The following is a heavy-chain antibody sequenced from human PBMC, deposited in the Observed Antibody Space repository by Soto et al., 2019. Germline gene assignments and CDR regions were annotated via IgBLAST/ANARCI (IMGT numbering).Heavy chain of an antibody. CDR3: TRHYCGGDTCLFGP. D-gene: IGHD2-21*01. CDR1: GFTFSSYW. J-gene: IGHJ5*02. CDR2: IKQDGSEK. Sequence: EVQLVESGGGLVQPGGSLRLSCVASGFTFSSYWMSWARQAPGKGLEWVANIKQDGSEKYHVDSVKGRFTISRDNAKNSLYLQMNSLRAEDTAVYYCTRHYCGGDTCLFGPRGQGTLVTVSS. V-gene: IGHV3-7*01.